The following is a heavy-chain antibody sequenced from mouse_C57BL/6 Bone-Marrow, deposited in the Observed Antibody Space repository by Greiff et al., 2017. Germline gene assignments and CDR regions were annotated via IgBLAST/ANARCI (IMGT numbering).Heavy chain of an antibody. CDR1: GFTFSNYW. CDR3: TGDDGYPSYYFDY. V-gene: IGHV6-3*01. J-gene: IGHJ2*01. CDR2: ISLKSDNYAT. Sequence: DVKLQESGGGLVQPGGSMKLSCVASGFTFSNYWMNWVRQSPEKGLEWVAQISLKSDNYATHYAESVNGRFTISRDDSKRSVYLQMNNLRAEDTGIYYCTGDDGYPSYYFDYWGQGTTLTVSS. D-gene: IGHD2-3*01.